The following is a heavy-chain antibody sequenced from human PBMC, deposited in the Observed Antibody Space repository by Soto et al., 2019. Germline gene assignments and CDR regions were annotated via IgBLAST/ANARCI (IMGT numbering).Heavy chain of an antibody. J-gene: IGHJ5*02. CDR2: ISSSSSYI. Sequence: EVQLVESGGGLVKPGGSLRLSCAASGFTFSSYSMNWVRQAPGKGLEWVSSISSSSSYIYYADSVKGRFTISRDNAKNSRYLQMNSLRAEDTAVYYCARDAHGYGSGSPTNWFDPWGQGTLVTVSS. CDR3: ARDAHGYGSGSPTNWFDP. CDR1: GFTFSSYS. D-gene: IGHD3-10*01. V-gene: IGHV3-21*01.